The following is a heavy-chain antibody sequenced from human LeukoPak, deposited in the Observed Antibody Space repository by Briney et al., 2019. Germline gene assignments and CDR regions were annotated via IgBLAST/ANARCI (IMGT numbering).Heavy chain of an antibody. V-gene: IGHV5-10-1*01. CDR1: GYSFTTYW. CDR2: IDPSDSYT. Sequence: GESLKISCKVSGYSFTTYWISWVRQMPGKGLEWMGRIDPSDSYTDYAPSFQGHVTISADRSLSTAYLQWYSLKASDTAMYYCARQDFWGQGTLVTVSS. CDR3: ARQDF. J-gene: IGHJ4*02.